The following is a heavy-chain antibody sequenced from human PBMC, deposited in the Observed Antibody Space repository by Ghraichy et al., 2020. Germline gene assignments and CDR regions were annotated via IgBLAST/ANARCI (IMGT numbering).Heavy chain of an antibody. CDR1: GGSISSSSYY. J-gene: IGHJ4*02. V-gene: IGHV4-39*01. Sequence: SETLSLTCTVSGGSISSSSYYWGWIRQPPGKGLEWIGSIYYSGTTYYNPSLKSRVTISVDTSKNQFSLKLSSVTAADTAVYYCARHWPSIGGYYDNSGLDYWGQGTLVTVSS. CDR2: IYYSGTT. CDR3: ARHWPSIGGYYDNSGLDY. D-gene: IGHD3-22*01.